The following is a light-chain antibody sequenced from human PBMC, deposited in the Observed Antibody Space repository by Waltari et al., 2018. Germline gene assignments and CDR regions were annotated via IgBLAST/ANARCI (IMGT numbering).Light chain of an antibody. J-gene: IGLJ3*02. V-gene: IGLV4-69*02. Sequence: QLVLTQSPSASASLGASVKPTCTLSSGHSSHIVAWHQQQPEKGPRFLMKVNSDGSHSKGDEIPDRFSGSSSGAERYLTISTVQSEDEAVYYCQTGGHGTWVFGGGTKLTVL. CDR1: SGHSSHI. CDR2: VNSDGSH. CDR3: QTGGHGTWV.